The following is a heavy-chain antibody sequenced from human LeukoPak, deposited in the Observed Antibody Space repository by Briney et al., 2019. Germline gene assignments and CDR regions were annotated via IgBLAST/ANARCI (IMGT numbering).Heavy chain of an antibody. V-gene: IGHV4-34*01. Sequence: SETLSLTCAVYGGSFSGYYWSWIRQPPGKGLEWIGEINHSGSTNYNPSLKSRVTISVDTSKNQFSLKLSSVTAADTAVYYCARTLYSSSWYDHWGQGTLVTVSS. CDR1: GGSFSGYY. CDR3: ARTLYSSSWYDH. D-gene: IGHD6-13*01. CDR2: INHSGST. J-gene: IGHJ5*02.